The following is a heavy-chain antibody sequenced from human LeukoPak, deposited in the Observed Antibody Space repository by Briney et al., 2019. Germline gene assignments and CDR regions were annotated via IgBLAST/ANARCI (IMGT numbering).Heavy chain of an antibody. J-gene: IGHJ4*02. CDR1: GFTFSSYE. V-gene: IGHV3-15*01. Sequence: PGGSLRLSCAASGFTFSSYEMNWVRQAPGKGLEWVGRIKSKTDGGTTDYAAPVKGRFTISRDDSKNTLYLQMNSLKTEDTAVYYCTTDRMVYAISIDYWGQGTLVTVSS. CDR3: TTDRMVYAISIDY. D-gene: IGHD2-8*01. CDR2: IKSKTDGGTT.